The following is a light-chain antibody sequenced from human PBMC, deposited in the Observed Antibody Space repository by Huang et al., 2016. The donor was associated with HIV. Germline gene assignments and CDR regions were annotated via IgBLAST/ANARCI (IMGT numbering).Light chain of an antibody. J-gene: IGKJ4*01. CDR2: TAS. V-gene: IGKV1-12*01. CDR3: QQANSFPLT. Sequence: DIQMTQSPSSGSASVGDRVTISCRASQDVDTWLGWCQQKPGKAPKLLIHTASILQSVVPSRFSGSGSGTDFTLTISNLQPEDFATYYCQQANSFPLTFGAGTKVEIK. CDR1: QDVDTW.